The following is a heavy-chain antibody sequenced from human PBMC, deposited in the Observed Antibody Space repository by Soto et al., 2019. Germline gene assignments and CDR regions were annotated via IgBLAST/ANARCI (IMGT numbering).Heavy chain of an antibody. D-gene: IGHD3-22*01. CDR2: IIIFFGTA. J-gene: IGHJ4*02. CDR1: VGTFNSYV. V-gene: IGHV1-69*01. Sequence: QVQLVQSGAEVKKPGSSVKVSCKASVGTFNSYVINWVRQAPVQGLEWMGGIIIFFGTAEYAQKFQGRVTMTADEGASTAYMELSSLKSGDTAVYYCAGTHFDTSGDYPSALEYWGQGTQVSVSS. CDR3: AGTHFDTSGDYPSALEY.